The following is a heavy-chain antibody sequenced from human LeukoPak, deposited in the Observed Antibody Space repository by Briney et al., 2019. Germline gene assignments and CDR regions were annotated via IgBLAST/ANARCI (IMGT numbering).Heavy chain of an antibody. J-gene: IGHJ4*02. CDR3: ARYNPDRSGYYTPTFFDH. CDR2: ISSSSRTT. Sequence: GGSLRLSSAVSLSSSRADSMNCVRQAPGKGLEWVSYISSSSRTTYYADSVKGRFTISRDNAKNSPYLQMNSLRDEDTAVYYCARYNPDRSGYYTPTFFDHWDQGTLVTVSS. V-gene: IGHV3-48*02. CDR1: LSSSRADS. D-gene: IGHD3-22*01.